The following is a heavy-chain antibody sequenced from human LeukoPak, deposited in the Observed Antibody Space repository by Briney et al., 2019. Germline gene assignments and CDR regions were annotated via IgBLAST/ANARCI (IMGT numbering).Heavy chain of an antibody. D-gene: IGHD3-22*01. Sequence: GGSLRLSCAASGFTFSSYAMSWVRQAPGKGLEWVSAITGSGGSTYYADSVKGRFTISRDNSKNTLYLQMNSLRAEDTAVYYCAKLWGYDSSGYYYDRYGMDVWGPGTPVTVSS. J-gene: IGHJ6*02. V-gene: IGHV3-23*01. CDR3: AKLWGYDSSGYYYDRYGMDV. CDR1: GFTFSSYA. CDR2: ITGSGGST.